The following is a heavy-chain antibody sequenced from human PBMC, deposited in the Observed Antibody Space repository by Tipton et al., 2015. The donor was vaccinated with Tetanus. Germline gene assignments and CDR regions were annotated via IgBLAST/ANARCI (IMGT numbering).Heavy chain of an antibody. J-gene: IGHJ5*02. V-gene: IGHV3-23*01. CDR3: AKDPASRGWFDP. CDR1: GFTFSSYN. CDR2: ISVRGSHT. Sequence: GSLRLSCAASGFTFSSYNMNWVRQATGKGLEWVSGISVRGSHTYYADPVKGRFSISRYNSKNTVYLQMNSLRDEDTAVYYCAKDPASRGWFDPWGQGTLVIVSS.